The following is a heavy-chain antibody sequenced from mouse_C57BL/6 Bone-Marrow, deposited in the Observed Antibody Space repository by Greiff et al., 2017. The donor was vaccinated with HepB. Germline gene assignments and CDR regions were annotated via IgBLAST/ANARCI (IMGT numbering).Heavy chain of an antibody. V-gene: IGHV5-12*01. Sequence: EVHLVESGGGLVQPGGSLKLSCAASGFTFSDYYMYWVRQTPEKRLEWVAYISNGGGSTYYPDTVKGRSTISRDNAKNTLYLQMSRLKSEDTAMYYCARQGYYDEDVGYYYAMDYWGQGTSVTVAS. CDR1: GFTFSDYY. CDR3: ARQGYYDEDVGYYYAMDY. J-gene: IGHJ4*01. CDR2: ISNGGGST. D-gene: IGHD2-4*01.